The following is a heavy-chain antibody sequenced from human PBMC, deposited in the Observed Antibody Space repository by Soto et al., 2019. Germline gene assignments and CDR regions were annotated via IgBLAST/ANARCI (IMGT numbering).Heavy chain of an antibody. Sequence: GGSLRLSCAASGFTVSSNYMNWVRQAPGKGLEWVSVIYSGGSTYYADSVKGRFTISRDNSKNTLYLQVNSLRAEDTAVYYCTYELEDEWGQGTLVTVSS. CDR2: IYSGGST. J-gene: IGHJ4*02. CDR1: GFTVSSNY. V-gene: IGHV3-66*01. D-gene: IGHD5-12*01. CDR3: TYELEDE.